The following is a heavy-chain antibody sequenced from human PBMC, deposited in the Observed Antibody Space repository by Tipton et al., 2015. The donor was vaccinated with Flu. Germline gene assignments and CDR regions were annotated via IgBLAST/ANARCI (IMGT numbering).Heavy chain of an antibody. CDR2: IKHDGSEK. CDR1: EFTFSSFW. V-gene: IGHV3-7*01. CDR3: ARDAGDDYYDGSIYHDALDF. D-gene: IGHD3-22*01. Sequence: SLRLSCAVSEFTFSSFWMTWVRQAPGKGLEWVANIKHDGSEKYYMDSVEGRFTISRDNAKSSLYLQMNSLRAEDTAVYYCARDAGDDYYDGSIYHDALDFWGQGTVVTVSS. J-gene: IGHJ3*01.